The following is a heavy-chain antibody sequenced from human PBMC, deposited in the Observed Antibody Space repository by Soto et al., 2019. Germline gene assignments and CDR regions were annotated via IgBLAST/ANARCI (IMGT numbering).Heavy chain of an antibody. V-gene: IGHV3-49*03. Sequence: GGSLRLSCAASGFTFGDYAMSWFRQAPGKGLEWVGFIRSKAYGGTTEYAASVKGRFTISRDDSKSIAYLQMNSLKTEDTAVYYCTRDSFDIVVVVAATPAAFDIWGQGTMVTVSS. CDR2: IRSKAYGGTT. CDR1: GFTFGDYA. J-gene: IGHJ3*02. D-gene: IGHD2-15*01. CDR3: TRDSFDIVVVVAATPAAFDI.